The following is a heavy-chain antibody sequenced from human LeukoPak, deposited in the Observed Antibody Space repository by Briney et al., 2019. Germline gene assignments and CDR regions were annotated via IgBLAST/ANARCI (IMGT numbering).Heavy chain of an antibody. V-gene: IGHV3-13*01. CDR1: GFTFIDYD. CDR2: IGIRGDT. D-gene: IGHD6-13*01. Sequence: GGSLRLSCAASGFTFIDYDMHWVRQVIGKGLEWVSAIGIRGDTHYSGSVKGRFTISRDNSKNTLYLQMNSLRAEDTAVYYCAGSSSCFDYWGQGTLVTVSS. J-gene: IGHJ4*02. CDR3: AGSSSCFDY.